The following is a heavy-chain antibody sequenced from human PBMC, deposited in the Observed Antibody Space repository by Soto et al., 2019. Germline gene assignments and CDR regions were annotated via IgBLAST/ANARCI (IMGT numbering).Heavy chain of an antibody. V-gene: IGHV1-58*01. J-gene: IGHJ6*02. CDR1: GFTFTSSA. Sequence: QMQLVQSGPEVKKPGTSVKVSCKASGFTFTSSAVQWVRQARGQRLEWIGWIVVGSGNTNYAQKFQERVTITRDMSTSTAYMELSSLRSEDTAVYYCAADLGYCSSTSCYSYYYYGMDVWGQGTTVTVSS. CDR2: IVVGSGNT. CDR3: AADLGYCSSTSCYSYYYYGMDV. D-gene: IGHD2-2*03.